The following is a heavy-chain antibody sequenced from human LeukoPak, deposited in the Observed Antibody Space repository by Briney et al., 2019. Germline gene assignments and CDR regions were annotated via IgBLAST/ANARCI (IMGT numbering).Heavy chain of an antibody. CDR3: ARLGDTAMATLDY. CDR2: INHSGST. V-gene: IGHV4-34*01. Sequence: SSETLSLTCAVYGGSFSGYYWSWIRQPPGKGLEWIGEINHSGSTNYNPSLKSRVTISVDTSKNQFSLKLSSVTAADTAVYYCARLGDTAMATLDYWGQGTLVTVSS. J-gene: IGHJ4*02. CDR1: GGSFSGYY. D-gene: IGHD5-18*01.